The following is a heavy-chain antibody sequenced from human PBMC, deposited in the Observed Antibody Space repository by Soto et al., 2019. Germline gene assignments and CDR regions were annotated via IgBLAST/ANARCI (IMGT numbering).Heavy chain of an antibody. V-gene: IGHV3-74*01. Sequence: DVQLVQSGGGVVQPGGSLRLSCSGSGFTFGSYWMHWVRQVPGKGLVWVSRINSDGSSIKYADSVKGRFTISRDNAKNTLSLQLTSLGGDDTAIYYCARKPLGLPAFDYWGQGTLVTVSS. CDR2: INSDGSSI. D-gene: IGHD2-2*01. J-gene: IGHJ4*02. CDR3: ARKPLGLPAFDY. CDR1: GFTFGSYW.